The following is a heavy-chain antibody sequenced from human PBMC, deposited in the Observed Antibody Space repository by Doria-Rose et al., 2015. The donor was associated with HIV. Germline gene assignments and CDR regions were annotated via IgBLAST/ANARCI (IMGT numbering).Heavy chain of an antibody. CDR2: IFSDDER. CDR3: ARIKSSRWYHKYYFDF. J-gene: IGHJ4*02. V-gene: IGHV2-26*01. CDR1: GGSLSSPGMG. Sequence: QVTLKESGPVLVKPTETLTLTCTVSGGSLSSPGMGVSWIRQPPGKALEWLANIFSDDERSYKTSLKSRLSISRRTSKSQLVLTMTDMDPVDTATYYCARIKSSRWYHKYYFDFWGQGTLVIVSA. D-gene: IGHD6-13*01.